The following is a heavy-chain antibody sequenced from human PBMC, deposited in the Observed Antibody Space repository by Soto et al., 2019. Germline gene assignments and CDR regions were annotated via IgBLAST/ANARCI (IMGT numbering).Heavy chain of an antibody. CDR2: ISGSGGST. V-gene: IGHV3-23*01. D-gene: IGHD6-13*01. J-gene: IGHJ6*02. CDR1: GFTFSSYA. Sequence: GGSLRLSCAASGFTFSSYAMSWVRQAPGKGLEWVSAISGSGGSTYYADSVKGRFTITRDNSKNTQYLQMNSLRAEDTAVYYCAKGIYSSSPYGMDVWGQGTTVTVSS. CDR3: AKGIYSSSPYGMDV.